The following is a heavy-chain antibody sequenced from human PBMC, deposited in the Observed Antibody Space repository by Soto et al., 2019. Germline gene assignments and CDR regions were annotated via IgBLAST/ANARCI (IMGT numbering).Heavy chain of an antibody. J-gene: IGHJ6*02. CDR1: GGSMDNNRG. CDR3: ARVSGIYYYGMDV. Sequence: SETLSLTCAVFGGSMDNNRGWSWVRQSPGKGLEWIGEVTRSGSTNYNPSLKSRVTISVDTSKNQVSLKLSSVTAADTAVYYCARVSGIYYYGMDVWGQGTTVTVSS. CDR2: VTRSGST. V-gene: IGHV4-4*02. D-gene: IGHD3-10*01.